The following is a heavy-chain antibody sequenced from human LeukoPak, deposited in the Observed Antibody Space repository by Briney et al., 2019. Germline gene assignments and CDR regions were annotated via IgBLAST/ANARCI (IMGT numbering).Heavy chain of an antibody. D-gene: IGHD2/OR15-2a*01. Sequence: GGSLRLSCAASGFTFSSCGMHWARQAPGKGLEWVAIIWYDGNNKYYADSVKGRFTISRDNSKNTVYLQMDSLRAEDTAVYYCARDNICGAYYLDYWGRGTRVTVSS. CDR3: ARDNICGAYYLDY. V-gene: IGHV3-33*01. CDR1: GFTFSSCG. CDR2: IWYDGNNK. J-gene: IGHJ4*02.